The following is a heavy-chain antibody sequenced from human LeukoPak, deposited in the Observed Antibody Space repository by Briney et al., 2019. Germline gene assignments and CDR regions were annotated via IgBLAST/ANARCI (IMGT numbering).Heavy chain of an antibody. CDR2: INNDGSTT. J-gene: IGHJ4*02. D-gene: IGHD3-10*01. Sequence: GESLRLSCAASGFTFANTWMHWVRQAPGKGLVWVSLINNDGSTTNYADSVKGRFTISRDSAKNTVYLQMNSLRAEDTAVYYCAIGGTYGSGSWGQGTLVTVSS. V-gene: IGHV3-74*01. CDR1: GFTFANTW. CDR3: AIGGTYGSGS.